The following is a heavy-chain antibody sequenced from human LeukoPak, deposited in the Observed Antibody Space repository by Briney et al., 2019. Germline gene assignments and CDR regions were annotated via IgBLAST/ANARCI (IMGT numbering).Heavy chain of an antibody. CDR1: GFMFSSSW. V-gene: IGHV3-7*03. CDR2: IKEDGTET. Sequence: GGSLRLSCAASGFMFSSSWMSWVRLAPGKGLEWVANIKEDGTETYYVDSVKGRFTISRDNAKNSLYLQMNSLRVEDTAVYYCAKEGRSLQTYWGQGTLVTVSS. D-gene: IGHD5-24*01. CDR3: AKEGRSLQTY. J-gene: IGHJ4*02.